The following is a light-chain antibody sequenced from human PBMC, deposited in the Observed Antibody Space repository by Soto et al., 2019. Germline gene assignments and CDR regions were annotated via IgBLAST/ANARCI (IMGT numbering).Light chain of an antibody. CDR1: QSLTSN. CDR3: QQYNYWPS. CDR2: GAS. Sequence: EIVVTQSPDTLSVSPGERATLSCRASQSLTSNLAWYQHKPGQAPRLLIYGASIRATGIPARFSGSESGTEFTLTIDSLQSEDFAVYYCQQYNYWPSFGQGTKVEIK. J-gene: IGKJ1*01. V-gene: IGKV3-15*01.